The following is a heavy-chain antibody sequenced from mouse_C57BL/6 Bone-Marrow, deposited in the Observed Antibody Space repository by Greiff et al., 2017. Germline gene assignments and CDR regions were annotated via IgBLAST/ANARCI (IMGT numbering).Heavy chain of an antibody. CDR1: GYTFTSYW. J-gene: IGHJ4*01. Sequence: QVQLQQPGAELVKPGASVTVSCKASGYTFTSYWMHWVKQRPGQGLEWIGRIHPSDGDTNYNQKFKGKATLTVDQSSSTAYMQLSSLTSEDSAVYYCARDYAMDDWGQGTSVTVSS. V-gene: IGHV1-74*01. CDR3: ARDYAMDD. CDR2: IHPSDGDT.